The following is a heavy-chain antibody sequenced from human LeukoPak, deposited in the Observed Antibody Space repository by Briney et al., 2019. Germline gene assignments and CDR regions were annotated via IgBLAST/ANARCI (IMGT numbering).Heavy chain of an antibody. Sequence: GGSLRLSCAASGFTFSSYAMHWVRQAPGKGLEWVAVISYDGSNKYYADSVKGRFTISRDNSKNTLYLQMNSLRAEDTAVYYCAKDWSSVTRLDYWGQGTLVTVSS. CDR1: GFTFSSYA. V-gene: IGHV3-30-3*01. D-gene: IGHD6-25*01. J-gene: IGHJ4*02. CDR2: ISYDGSNK. CDR3: AKDWSSVTRLDY.